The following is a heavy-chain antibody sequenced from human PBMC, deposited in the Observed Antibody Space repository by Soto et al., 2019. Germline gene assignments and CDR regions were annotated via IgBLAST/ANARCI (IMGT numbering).Heavy chain of an antibody. CDR2: INAGNGNT. Sequence: ASVKVSCKASGYTFTSYAMHWVRQAPGQRLEWMGWINAGNGNTKYSQKFQGRVTITRDTSASTAYMELSSVRSEDTAVYYCASSATFGDQLDYWGQGTLVTVSS. J-gene: IGHJ4*02. CDR3: ASSATFGDQLDY. D-gene: IGHD4-17*01. CDR1: GYTFTSYA. V-gene: IGHV1-3*01.